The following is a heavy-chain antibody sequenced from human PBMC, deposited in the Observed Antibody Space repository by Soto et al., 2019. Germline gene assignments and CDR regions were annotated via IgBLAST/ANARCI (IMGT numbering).Heavy chain of an antibody. CDR3: ARDRDCSGGSCTHTDDY. CDR2: IIPIFGTA. Sequence: QVQLVQSGAEVKKPGSSVKVSCKASGGTFSSYAISWVRQAPGQGLEWMGGIIPIFGTANYAQKFQGRVTITADESTSTAYMELSSLRTADTAVYYCARDRDCSGGSCTHTDDYWGQGTLVTVSS. CDR1: GGTFSSYA. V-gene: IGHV1-69*01. J-gene: IGHJ4*02. D-gene: IGHD2-15*01.